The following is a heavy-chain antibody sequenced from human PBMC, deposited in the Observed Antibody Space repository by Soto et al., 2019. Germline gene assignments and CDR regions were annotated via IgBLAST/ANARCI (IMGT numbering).Heavy chain of an antibody. Sequence: EVQLVESGGGLVQPGGSLRLSCAASGFTFRTYGMHWVRQAPGKGLEWISYISGDSRITYYADSVKGRFTISRNYADNSLLLQMYSLRAEDTALYYCAGDLKNSGGTLEGFDSWGHGTRVTVSS. V-gene: IGHV3-48*01. J-gene: IGHJ5*01. CDR2: ISGDSRIT. CDR1: GFTFRTYG. CDR3: AGDLKNSGGTLEGFDS. D-gene: IGHD4-17*01.